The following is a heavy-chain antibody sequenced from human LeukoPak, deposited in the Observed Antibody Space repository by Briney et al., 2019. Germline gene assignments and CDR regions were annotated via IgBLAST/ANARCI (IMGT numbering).Heavy chain of an antibody. D-gene: IGHD3-22*01. J-gene: IGHJ4*02. CDR2: IYYSGST. CDR3: ARHRGSGYPYFDY. Sequence: SATLPLNCTDSGGSINNYQWSCIRHPPSPGLELIGYIYYSGSTNYNPSLKSRVTISVDTSKNHFSLKLSSLTAADTAVYYCARHRGSGYPYFDYWGQGTLVTVSS. CDR1: GGSINNYQ. V-gene: IGHV4-59*01.